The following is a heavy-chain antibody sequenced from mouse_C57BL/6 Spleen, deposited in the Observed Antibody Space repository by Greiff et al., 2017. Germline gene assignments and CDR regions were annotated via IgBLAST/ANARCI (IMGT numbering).Heavy chain of an antibody. CDR1: GFTFSSYA. Sequence: EVHLVESGGGLVKPGGSLKLSCAASGFTFSSYAMSWVRQTPEKRLEWVATISDGGSYTYYPDNVKGRFTSSRDNAKNNLYLQMSHLKSEDTAMYYCARDHYGSSCFAYWGQGTLVTVSA. V-gene: IGHV5-4*01. J-gene: IGHJ3*01. CDR2: ISDGGSYT. CDR3: ARDHYGSSCFAY. D-gene: IGHD1-1*01.